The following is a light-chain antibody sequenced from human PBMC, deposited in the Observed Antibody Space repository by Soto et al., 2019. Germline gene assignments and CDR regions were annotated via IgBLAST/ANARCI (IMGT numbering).Light chain of an antibody. CDR3: QVWDSSSDLVV. CDR2: DDS. J-gene: IGLJ2*01. CDR1: NIGSES. Sequence: SYKLTQPPSVSVAPGQTARITCGGNNIGSESVHWYQQKPGQAPVLVVYDDSDRPSGIPERFSGSNSGNTATLTISRVEAGDEADYYCQVWDSSSDLVVFGGGTKLTVL. V-gene: IGLV3-21*02.